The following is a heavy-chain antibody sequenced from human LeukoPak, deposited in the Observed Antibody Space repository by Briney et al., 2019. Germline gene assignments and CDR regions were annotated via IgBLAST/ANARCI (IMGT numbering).Heavy chain of an antibody. V-gene: IGHV4-4*07. CDR2: IYSSGST. CDR1: GGSLSFSY. J-gene: IGHJ4*02. D-gene: IGHD5-24*01. CDR3: ARVELATIDHFDY. Sequence: SETLSLTCTVSGGSLSFSYWSWIRQPAGKGLEWIGRIYSSGSTNYNPSLKSRVTMSVDTSKNQFSLKLTSLTAADTAVYYCARVELATIDHFDYWGQGILVTVSS.